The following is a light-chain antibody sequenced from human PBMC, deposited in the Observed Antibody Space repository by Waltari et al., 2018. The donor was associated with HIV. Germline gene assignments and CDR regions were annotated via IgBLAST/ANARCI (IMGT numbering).Light chain of an antibody. Sequence: QTVVTQEPSMTVSPGGTVTLTCNSATGPVGSGQYVNWFQQKPGQPPRPLIYSAPRKHPLTPVRFSACLCGDRAALTLSNVWPEDQADYYCMLFFRTSYLFGGGTRVTVL. CDR2: SAP. CDR1: TGPVGSGQY. V-gene: IGLV7-43*01. J-gene: IGLJ2*01. CDR3: MLFFRTSYL.